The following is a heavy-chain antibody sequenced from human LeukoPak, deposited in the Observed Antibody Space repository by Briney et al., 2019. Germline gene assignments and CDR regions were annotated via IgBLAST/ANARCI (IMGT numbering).Heavy chain of an antibody. Sequence: PSETLSLTCTVSGGSISSYYWSWIRQPAGKGLEWIGRIYTSGSTNYNPSLKSRVTMSVDTSKNQFSLELSSVTAADTAVYYCARGPGYSGYDYGDYWGQGTLVTVSS. CDR3: ARGPGYSGYDYGDY. CDR1: GGSISSYY. D-gene: IGHD5-12*01. CDR2: IYTSGST. V-gene: IGHV4-4*07. J-gene: IGHJ4*02.